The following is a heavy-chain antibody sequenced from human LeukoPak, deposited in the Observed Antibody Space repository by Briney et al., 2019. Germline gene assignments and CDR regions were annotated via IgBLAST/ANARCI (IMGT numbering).Heavy chain of an antibody. D-gene: IGHD3-22*01. J-gene: IGHJ4*02. V-gene: IGHV1-18*04. CDR2: ISAYNGNT. CDR1: GSTFTSYG. CDR3: ARGSPAAYYYDSSNLDY. Sequence: ASQTLSCTSSGSTFTSYGISWVRQAPGQRPEWMGWISAYNGNTNYPPKLHGKVTMTSDTSTSTADMELTSLRSDDTAGYVCARGSPAAYYYDSSNLDYWGQGTLVTVSS.